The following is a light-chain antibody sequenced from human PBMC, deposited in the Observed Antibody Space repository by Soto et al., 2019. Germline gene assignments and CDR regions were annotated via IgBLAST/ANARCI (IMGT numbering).Light chain of an antibody. CDR3: QKYNSAPYT. CDR1: QGLSNY. Sequence: DIQMTQSPSSLSASVGDRVTIACRASQGLSNYLAWYQQKPVKVPKLLIYAASTLQSGVPSRFSGSGSGKDFTLTISSLQPEDVATYYCQKYNSAPYTFGQGTKLEIK. J-gene: IGKJ2*01. V-gene: IGKV1-27*01. CDR2: AAS.